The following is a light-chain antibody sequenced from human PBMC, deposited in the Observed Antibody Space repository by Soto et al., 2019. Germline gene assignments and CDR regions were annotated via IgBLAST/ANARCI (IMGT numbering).Light chain of an antibody. CDR3: QEYNSYWT. Sequence: DIQMTQSPSTLSASVGDRVTITCRASQSISTWLAWYQQKPGKAPKILIYRASTLESGVPSRFSGSGSGTEFTLTISSLQPDDFATYYCQEYNSYWTFGPGTKVEIK. CDR1: QSISTW. CDR2: RAS. V-gene: IGKV1-5*03. J-gene: IGKJ1*01.